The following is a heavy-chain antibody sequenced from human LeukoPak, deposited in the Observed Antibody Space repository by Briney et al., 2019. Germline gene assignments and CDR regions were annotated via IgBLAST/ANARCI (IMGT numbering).Heavy chain of an antibody. J-gene: IGHJ1*01. Sequence: GGSLRLSCAASGFTFGSYGMSWVRQPPGKGLEWVSFITPNADRTSYADSVEGRFTISRGNPRNTLYMQMNSLRDEDTAVYYCAIMHGYYDGSGYWVQWGQGTLVTVSS. CDR2: ITPNADRT. V-gene: IGHV3-23*01. D-gene: IGHD3-22*01. CDR3: AIMHGYYDGSGYWVQ. CDR1: GFTFGSYG.